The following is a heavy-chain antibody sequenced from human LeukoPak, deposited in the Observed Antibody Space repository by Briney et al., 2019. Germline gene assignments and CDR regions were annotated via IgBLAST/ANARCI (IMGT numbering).Heavy chain of an antibody. CDR1: GFAFNTYA. CDR2: IWHDGSHK. J-gene: IGHJ4*02. D-gene: IGHD2-15*01. V-gene: IGHV3-33*01. CDR3: ARDSLGGYCSGGSCYLDY. Sequence: QPGGSLRLSCAASGFAFNTYAMHWVRQAPGQGLEWVALIWHDGSHKFYSNSVRGQFTISRDNSKNTVSLQMNNLRPEDTAVYYCARDSLGGYCSGGSCYLDYWGQGTLVTVSS.